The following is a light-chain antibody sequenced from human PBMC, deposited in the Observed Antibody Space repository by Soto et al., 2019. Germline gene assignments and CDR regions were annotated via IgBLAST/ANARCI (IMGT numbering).Light chain of an antibody. V-gene: IGLV2-14*01. CDR1: SSGVGGYNY. CDR2: EVS. J-gene: IGLJ3*02. Sequence: QSALTQPASVSGSPGQSITISCTGTSSGVGGYNYVSWYQHHPGKAPKLMIYEVSNRPSGVSNRFSGSKSGNTASLTISGLQAEDEADYYCSSYTGSSTPVFGGGTKVTVL. CDR3: SSYTGSSTPV.